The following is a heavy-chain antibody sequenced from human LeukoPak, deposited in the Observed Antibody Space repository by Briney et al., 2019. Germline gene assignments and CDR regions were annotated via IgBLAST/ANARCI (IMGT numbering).Heavy chain of an antibody. V-gene: IGHV3-23*01. CDR2: ISGSADRT. CDR3: AKDKVYYDAFDI. D-gene: IGHD1-26*01. Sequence: PGGSLRLSCAASGFRFSSYAMTWIRQAPGKGLEWVSGISGSADRTYSADSVKGRFTISRDNSKNTLFLQMNSLRAEDTAVYYCAKDKVYYDAFDIWGQGTMVTVSS. CDR1: GFRFSSYA. J-gene: IGHJ3*02.